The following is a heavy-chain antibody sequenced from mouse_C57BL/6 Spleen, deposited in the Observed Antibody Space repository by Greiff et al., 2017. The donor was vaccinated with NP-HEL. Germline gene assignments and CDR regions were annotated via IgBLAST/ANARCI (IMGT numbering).Heavy chain of an antibody. Sequence: QVQLQQSGAELVKPGASVKLSCKASGYTFTSYWMQWVKQRPGQGLEWIGEIDPSDSYTNYNQKFKGKATLTVDTSSSTAYMQLSSLTSEDSAVYYCARNPRNYGTLYYFDYWGQGTTLTVSS. CDR1: GYTFTSYW. D-gene: IGHD1-1*01. V-gene: IGHV1-50*01. CDR2: IDPSDSYT. CDR3: ARNPRNYGTLYYFDY. J-gene: IGHJ2*01.